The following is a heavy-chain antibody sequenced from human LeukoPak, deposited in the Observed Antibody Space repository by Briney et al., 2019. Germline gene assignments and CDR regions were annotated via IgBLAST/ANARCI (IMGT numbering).Heavy chain of an antibody. J-gene: IGHJ3*02. CDR1: GFIVSSKY. CDR2: IFSGDST. Sequence: PGGSLRLSCAASGFIVSSKYMSWVRQAPGKGLEWVSIIFSGDSTYYADSVKGRFNISRDNSKNTVYIQMNSLRAEDTAVYYCARHVIDSSGYYYAFEIWGQGTMVTVSS. CDR3: ARHVIDSSGYYYAFEI. V-gene: IGHV3-66*04. D-gene: IGHD3-22*01.